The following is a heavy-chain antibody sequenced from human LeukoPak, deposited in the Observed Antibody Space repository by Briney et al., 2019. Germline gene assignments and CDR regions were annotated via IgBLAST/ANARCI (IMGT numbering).Heavy chain of an antibody. CDR3: AAQTTLTGAYDP. V-gene: IGHV3-64*01. CDR2: IDPNGKTS. J-gene: IGHJ5*02. Sequence: AGGSLRLSCAASGFTFSTYAMSWVRQAPGMGLEYVSSIDPNGKTSYYANSVKGRFTISRDNSNNMLYLQMGSLTTEDMAVYYCAAQTTLTGAYDPWGQGTLVTVSS. D-gene: IGHD1-20*01. CDR1: GFTFSTYA.